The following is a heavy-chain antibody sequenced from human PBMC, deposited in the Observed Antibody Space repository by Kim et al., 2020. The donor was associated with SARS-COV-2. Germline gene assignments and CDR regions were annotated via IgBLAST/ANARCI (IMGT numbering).Heavy chain of an antibody. CDR1: GFTFSSYA. CDR3: AKYPRASGGSSYIDY. V-gene: IGHV3-23*01. J-gene: IGHJ4*02. CDR2: ISGSGGST. D-gene: IGHD2-15*01. Sequence: GGSPRLSCAASGFTFSSYAMSWVRQAPGKGLEWVSAISGSGGSTYYADSVKGRFTISRDNSKNTLYLQMNSLRAEDTAVYYCAKYPRASGGSSYIDYWGQGTLVTVSS.